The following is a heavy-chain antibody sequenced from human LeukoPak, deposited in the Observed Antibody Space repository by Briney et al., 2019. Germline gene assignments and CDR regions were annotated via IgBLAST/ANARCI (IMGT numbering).Heavy chain of an antibody. CDR3: ARGPLLDP. J-gene: IGHJ5*02. CDR2: IYHSGST. Sequence: PSETLSLTCTVSGYSISSGYYWGWIRQPPGKGLEWIGSIYHSGSTYYNPSLKSRVTISVDTSKNQFSLKLSSVTAADTAVYYCARGPLLDPWGQGTLVTVSS. V-gene: IGHV4-38-2*02. CDR1: GYSISSGYY.